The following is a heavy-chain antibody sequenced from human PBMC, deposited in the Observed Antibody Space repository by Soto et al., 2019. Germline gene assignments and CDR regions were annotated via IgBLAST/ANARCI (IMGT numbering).Heavy chain of an antibody. V-gene: IGHV1-18*04. CDR3: ARDGERDTGLNFYYYGMDV. Sequence: ASVKISCKASGYPYTTYGISSVRQAPGQGLEWMGWISPYNGTTKYAEKFQGEMTMTTDTATSTAYMDLRNLRSDDTAVYYCARDGERDTGLNFYYYGMDVWGQGTSVTVSS. CDR1: GYPYTTYG. CDR2: ISPYNGTT. D-gene: IGHD1-1*01. J-gene: IGHJ6*02.